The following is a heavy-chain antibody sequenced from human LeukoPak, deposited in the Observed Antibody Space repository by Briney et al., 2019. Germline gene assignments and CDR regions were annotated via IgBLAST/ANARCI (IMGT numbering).Heavy chain of an antibody. CDR3: ARGEVIGQQLGLFDY. J-gene: IGHJ4*02. CDR2: IYYTGNT. V-gene: IGHV4-39*07. CDR1: GGSVSNSAYY. Sequence: SETLSLTCSVSGGSVSNSAYYWGWFRLPPGKGLEWIGTIYYTGNTYFNPSLKSRVTISVDTSKNQFSLRLSSVTAADTAMYYCARGEVIGQQLGLFDYWGQGTLVTVSS. D-gene: IGHD6-13*01.